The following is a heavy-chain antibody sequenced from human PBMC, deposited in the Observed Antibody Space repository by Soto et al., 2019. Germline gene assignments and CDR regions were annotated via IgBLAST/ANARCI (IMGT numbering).Heavy chain of an antibody. V-gene: IGHV1-18*04. CDR3: ARGGRYYDILTGYYRGSGWFDP. D-gene: IGHD3-9*01. Sequence: QVQLVQSGAEVKKPGASVKVSCKASGYTFTSYGISWVRQAPGQGLEWMGWISAYNGNTNYAQKLQGRVTMTTDTSTSTAYMELRSLRSDDTAVYYCARGGRYYDILTGYYRGSGWFDPWGQGTLVTVSS. CDR1: GYTFTSYG. CDR2: ISAYNGNT. J-gene: IGHJ5*02.